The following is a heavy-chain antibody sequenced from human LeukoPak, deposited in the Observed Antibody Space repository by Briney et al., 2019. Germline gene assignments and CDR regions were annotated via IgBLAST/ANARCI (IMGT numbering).Heavy chain of an antibody. CDR2: IYYSGST. D-gene: IGHD3-3*01. Sequence: SETLSLTCTVSGGSISSYYWSWIRQPPGKGLEWIGYIYYSGSTNYNPSLKSRVTISVDTSKNQFSLKLSSVTAADTAVYYCARAASDFWSGYYYYYMDVWGKGTTVTVSS. CDR3: ARAASDFWSGYYYYYMDV. CDR1: GGSISSYY. V-gene: IGHV4-59*08. J-gene: IGHJ6*03.